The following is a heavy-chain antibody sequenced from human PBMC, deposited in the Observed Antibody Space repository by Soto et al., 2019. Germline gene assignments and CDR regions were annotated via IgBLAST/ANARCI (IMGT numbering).Heavy chain of an antibody. V-gene: IGHV4-59*01. CDR2: IYNSGRT. CDR3: ARLRGDFWSGYLVLFDY. J-gene: IGHJ4*02. D-gene: IGHD3-3*01. CDR1: GGTISSYY. Sequence: QVQLQESGPGLVKPSETLSLTCTVSGGTISSYYWNWIWQTPGKGLEWVGYIYNSGRTHYNPSLRSRVTISGDTSRNQFSLKLTSVTAADTAVYYCARLRGDFWSGYLVLFDYWGQRTLVTVSS.